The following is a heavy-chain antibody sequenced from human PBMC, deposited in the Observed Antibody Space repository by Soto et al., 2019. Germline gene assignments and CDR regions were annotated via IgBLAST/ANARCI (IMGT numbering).Heavy chain of an antibody. V-gene: IGHV3-7*04. D-gene: IGHD5-12*01. CDR3: ARASRSGNTGYALAY. CDR2: IKQDGSDN. Sequence: PGGSLRLSCAASGFSFSSCWMNWVRQAPGKGLEWVANIKQDGSDNNYVDYVKAQFTISRDNANNSLYLQMTSLRAEDTVFYYCARASRSGNTGYALAYWGQGSQVTVSS. CDR1: GFSFSSCW. J-gene: IGHJ4*02.